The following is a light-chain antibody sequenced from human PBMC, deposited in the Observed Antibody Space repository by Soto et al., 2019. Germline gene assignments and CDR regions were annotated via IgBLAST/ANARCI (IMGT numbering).Light chain of an antibody. CDR2: DAS. V-gene: IGKV1-33*01. CDR3: QQYDFLVT. J-gene: IGKJ5*01. Sequence: DIQMTQSPSSLSASVGDRVTITCQASQDINNYLNWYQLKPGKAPELLIYDASNLQTGVPTRFSGSASGKHFTFTISSLQPEDIATYFCQQYDFLVTFGQGTRLEIQ. CDR1: QDINNY.